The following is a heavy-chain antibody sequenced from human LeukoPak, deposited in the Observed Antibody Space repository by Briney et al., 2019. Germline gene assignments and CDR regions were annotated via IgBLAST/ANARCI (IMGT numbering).Heavy chain of an antibody. CDR3: ARGRIYCTNGVCYKPHAFDI. CDR1: GYIFTNYG. CDR2: FSTFNGNT. J-gene: IGHJ3*02. D-gene: IGHD2-8*01. Sequence: GASVKVSCKASGYIFTNYGITWVRQAPGQGLEWMGWFSTFNGNTNYVQKFQGRVTITRNTSISTAYMELSSLRSEDTAVYYCARGRIYCTNGVCYKPHAFDIWGQGTMVTVSS. V-gene: IGHV1-8*03.